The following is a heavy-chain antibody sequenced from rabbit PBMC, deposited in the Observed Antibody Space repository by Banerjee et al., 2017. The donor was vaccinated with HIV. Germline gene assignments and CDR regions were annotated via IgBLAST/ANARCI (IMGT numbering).Heavy chain of an antibody. V-gene: IGHV1S40*01. Sequence: VRQAPGKGLEWIACIYAGNSGTTYYASWAKGRFTISKTSSTTVDLKMTSLTAADTATYFCARMDKGDDYADLWGQGTLVTVS. J-gene: IGHJ4*01. CDR2: IYAGNSGTT. CDR3: ARMDKGDDYADL. D-gene: IGHD2-1*01.